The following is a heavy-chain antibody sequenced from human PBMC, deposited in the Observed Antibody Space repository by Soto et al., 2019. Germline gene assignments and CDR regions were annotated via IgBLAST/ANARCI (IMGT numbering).Heavy chain of an antibody. CDR3: AGIAAAGKSFDY. CDR2: IYHSGST. Sequence: PAESLSLTCAVSGYSISSGYYWGWIRQPPGKVLEWIGSIYHSGSTYYNPSLKSRVTISVDTSKNQFSLKLSSVTAADTAVYYCAGIAAAGKSFDYWGQGALVTVDS. D-gene: IGHD6-13*01. V-gene: IGHV4-38-2*01. J-gene: IGHJ4*02. CDR1: GYSISSGYY.